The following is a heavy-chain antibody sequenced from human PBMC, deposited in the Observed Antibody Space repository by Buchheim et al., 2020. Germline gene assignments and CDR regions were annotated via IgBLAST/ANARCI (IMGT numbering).Heavy chain of an antibody. CDR3: ARGGGSGKLDY. D-gene: IGHD5-24*01. Sequence: EVQLVESGGGLVQPGWSLRLSCAASGFIFSNYWMHWVRQAPGKGLVWVSLIYSDGTNTNYADSVKGRITISRDNAKSTLYLQMNSLRAEDTAVYYCARGGGSGKLDYWGQG. CDR1: GFIFSNYW. J-gene: IGHJ4*02. V-gene: IGHV3-74*01. CDR2: IYSDGTNT.